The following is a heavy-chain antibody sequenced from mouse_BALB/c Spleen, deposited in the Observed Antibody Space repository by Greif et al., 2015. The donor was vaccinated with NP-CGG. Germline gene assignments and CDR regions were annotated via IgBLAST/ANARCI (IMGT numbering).Heavy chain of an antibody. CDR1: GFSLTSYG. V-gene: IGHV2-2*02. J-gene: IGHJ3*01. CDR3: ARNSDYDYDGRGFAY. CDR2: IWSGGNT. D-gene: IGHD2-4*01. Sequence: QVQLQQSGPGLVQPSQSLSITCTVSGFSLTSYGVHWVRQSPGKGLEWLGVIWSGGNTDYNAAFISRLSISKDNSKSXVFFKMNSLQANDTAIYYCARNSDYDYDGRGFAYWGQGTLVTVSA.